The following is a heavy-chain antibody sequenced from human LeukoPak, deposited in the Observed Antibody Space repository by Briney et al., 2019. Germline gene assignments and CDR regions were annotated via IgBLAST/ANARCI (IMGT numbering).Heavy chain of an antibody. D-gene: IGHD2-21*01. CDR3: ARLIGRKGGPFDY. CDR2: IYHSGST. J-gene: IGHJ4*02. V-gene: IGHV4-4*02. CDR1: GFTFSNAW. Sequence: PGGSLRLSCATSGFTFSNAWMSWVRQAPGKGLEWIGEIYHSGSTNYNPSLKSRVTISVDKSKNQFSLKLSSVTAADTAVYYCARLIGRKGGPFDYWGQGTLVTVSS.